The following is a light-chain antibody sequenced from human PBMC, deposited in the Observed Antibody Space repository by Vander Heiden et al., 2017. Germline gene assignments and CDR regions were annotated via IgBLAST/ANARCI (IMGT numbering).Light chain of an antibody. CDR2: EVT. J-gene: IGLJ2*01. CDR1: SSDVGGYKY. Sequence: QSALTQPPSASGSPGQSVTASCTGTSSDVGGYKYVSWYQQHPGKAPKLMIYEVTKRPSGGPDRFSGSKSGNTASLTVSGLQAEDEADYYCISYAGSNNLVFSGGTKLTVL. V-gene: IGLV2-8*01. CDR3: ISYAGSNNLV.